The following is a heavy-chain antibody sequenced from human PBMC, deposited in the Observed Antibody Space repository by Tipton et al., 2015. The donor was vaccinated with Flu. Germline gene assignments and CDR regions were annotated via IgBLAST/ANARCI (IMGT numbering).Heavy chain of an antibody. Sequence: SLRLSCAASGFTFSSYEMNWVRQAPGKGLEWVSYISSSGSTIYYADSVKGRFTISRDNAKNSLYLQMNSLRAEDTAVYYCARVELLWFGEDMGAFDIWGQGTMVTVSS. V-gene: IGHV3-48*03. CDR1: GFTFSSYE. CDR2: ISSSGSTI. CDR3: ARVELLWFGEDMGAFDI. J-gene: IGHJ3*02. D-gene: IGHD3-10*01.